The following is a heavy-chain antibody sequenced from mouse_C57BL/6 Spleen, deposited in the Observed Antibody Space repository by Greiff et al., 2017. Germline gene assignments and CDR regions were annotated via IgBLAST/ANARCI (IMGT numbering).Heavy chain of an antibody. CDR2: ISSGGDYI. V-gene: IGHV5-9-1*02. J-gene: IGHJ4*01. CDR1: GFTFSSYA. Sequence: EVQLVESGEGLVKPGGSLKLSCAASGFTFSSYAMSWVRQTPEKRLEWVAYISSGGDYIYYADTVKGRFTISRDNARNTLYLQMSSLKSEDTTMYYCTRGGDYDAMDYWGQGTSVTVSS. CDR3: TRGGDYDAMDY.